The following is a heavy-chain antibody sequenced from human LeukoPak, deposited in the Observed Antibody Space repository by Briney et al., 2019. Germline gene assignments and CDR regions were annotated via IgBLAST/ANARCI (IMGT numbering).Heavy chain of an antibody. Sequence: KPSETLSLTCTVSGDSIRSSNHYWTWIRQPPGKGLEWIASIYSSGRTYYNPSLKSEVTIFVDTSKNQFSLKLSSVTAADTAVYYCSKGGGVTVSDTWGQGTLVTVSS. V-gene: IGHV4-39*01. CDR1: GDSIRSSNHY. CDR3: SKGGGVTVSDT. J-gene: IGHJ4*02. CDR2: IYSSGRT. D-gene: IGHD6-19*01.